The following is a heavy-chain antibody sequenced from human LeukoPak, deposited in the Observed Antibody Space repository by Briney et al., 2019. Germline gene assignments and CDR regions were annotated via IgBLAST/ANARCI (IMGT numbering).Heavy chain of an antibody. CDR1: GGSISHYY. CDR3: ARDIGAGFGFIGVYDY. D-gene: IGHD3-10*01. V-gene: IGHV4-59*01. CDR2: IYYSGST. Sequence: PSETLSLTCTVSGGSISHYYWSWIRQPPGKGLEWIGYIYYSGSTNYNPSLKSRVTISVDTSKNQFSLRLSSVTAADTAVYYCARDIGAGFGFIGVYDYWGQGTLVTVSS. J-gene: IGHJ4*02.